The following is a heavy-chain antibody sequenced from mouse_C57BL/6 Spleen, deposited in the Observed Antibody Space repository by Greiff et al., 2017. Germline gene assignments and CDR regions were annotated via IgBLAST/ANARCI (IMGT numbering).Heavy chain of an antibody. Sequence: VQLQQSGPELVKPGASVKIPCKASGYTFTDYNMDWVKQSHGKSLEWIGDINPNNGGTIYNQKFKGKATLTVDKSSSTAYLELRSLTSEDTAVYYCARDWDGWFAYWGQGTLVTVSA. CDR1: GYTFTDYN. D-gene: IGHD4-1*01. J-gene: IGHJ3*01. CDR2: INPNNGGT. V-gene: IGHV1-18*01. CDR3: ARDWDGWFAY.